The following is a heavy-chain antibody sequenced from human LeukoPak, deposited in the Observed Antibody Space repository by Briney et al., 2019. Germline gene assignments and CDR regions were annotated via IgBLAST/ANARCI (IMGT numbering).Heavy chain of an antibody. CDR2: IDWDDDK. J-gene: IGHJ3*02. CDR1: GFSLSTSGMR. Sequence: SGPTQVNPTQPLTLTCTFSGFSLSTSGMRVSWIRQPPGKALEWLARIDWDDDKFYSTSLKTRLTISKDTSKNQVVLTMTNMDPVDTATYYCARTKPAGPDAFDIWGQGTMVTVSS. V-gene: IGHV2-70*04. D-gene: IGHD6-13*01. CDR3: ARTKPAGPDAFDI.